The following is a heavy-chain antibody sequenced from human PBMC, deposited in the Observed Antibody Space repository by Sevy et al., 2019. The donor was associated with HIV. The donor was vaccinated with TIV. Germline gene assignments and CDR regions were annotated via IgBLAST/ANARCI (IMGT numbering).Heavy chain of an antibody. Sequence: GGSLRLSCAASGFTFSSYSMNWVRQAPGKGLEWVSSISSSSSYIYYADSVKGRFTISRDNAKNPLYLQMNSLRAADTAVYYCASYLVHQASDYWGQGTLVTVSS. CDR1: GFTFSSYS. V-gene: IGHV3-21*01. J-gene: IGHJ4*02. CDR2: ISSSSSYI. D-gene: IGHD2-21*01. CDR3: ASYLVHQASDY.